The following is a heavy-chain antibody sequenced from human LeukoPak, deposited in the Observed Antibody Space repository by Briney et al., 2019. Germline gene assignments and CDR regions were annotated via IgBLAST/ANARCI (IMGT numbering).Heavy chain of an antibody. CDR1: GGSISSYY. Sequence: SETLSLTCTVSGGSISSYYWSWIRQPPGKGLEWIGYIYYSGSTNYSPSLKSRVTISVDTSKNQFSLKLSSVTAADTAVYYCARHARIAAIIDYWGQGTLVTVSS. CDR2: IYYSGST. V-gene: IGHV4-59*08. CDR3: ARHARIAAIIDY. D-gene: IGHD6-13*01. J-gene: IGHJ4*02.